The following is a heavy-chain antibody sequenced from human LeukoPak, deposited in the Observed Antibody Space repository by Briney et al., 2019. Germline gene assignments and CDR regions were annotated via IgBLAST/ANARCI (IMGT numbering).Heavy chain of an antibody. CDR3: AKVFPGLVDYFDY. CDR2: LRYDGSNK. J-gene: IGHJ4*02. Sequence: GGSLRLSCAASGFTFSSYGMDWLRQAPGKGLEGVAFLRYDGSNKYYADSVKGRFTISRDNSKNPLYLQMNSLRAEDTAVYYCAKVFPGLVDYFDYWGQGTLVTVSS. CDR1: GFTFSSYG. D-gene: IGHD3/OR15-3a*01. V-gene: IGHV3-30*02.